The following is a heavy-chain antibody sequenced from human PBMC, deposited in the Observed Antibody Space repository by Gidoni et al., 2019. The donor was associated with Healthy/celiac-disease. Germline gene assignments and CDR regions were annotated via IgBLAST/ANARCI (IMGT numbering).Heavy chain of an antibody. V-gene: IGHV3-21*01. D-gene: IGHD4-17*01. CDR2: ISSSSSYI. CDR1: GFTFTSYS. Sequence: EVQLVESGGGLVKPGASLRRSCAASGFTFTSYSMNWVRQAPGKGLEWVSSISSSSSYIYYADSVKGRFTISRDNAKNSLYLQMNSLRAEDTAVYYCARDPSPNYGDYQFDYWGQGTLVTVSS. J-gene: IGHJ4*02. CDR3: ARDPSPNYGDYQFDY.